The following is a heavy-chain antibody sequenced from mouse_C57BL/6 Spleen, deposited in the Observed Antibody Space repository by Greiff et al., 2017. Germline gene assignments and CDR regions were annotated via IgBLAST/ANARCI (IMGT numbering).Heavy chain of an antibody. Sequence: EVMLVESGGGLVKPGGSLKLSCAASGFTFSDYGMHWVRQAPEKGLEWVAYISSGSSTIYYADTVKGRFTISRDNAKNTLFLQMTSLRSEDTAMYYCARYITTVFDYWGQGTTLTVSS. J-gene: IGHJ2*01. D-gene: IGHD1-1*01. CDR1: GFTFSDYG. V-gene: IGHV5-17*01. CDR3: ARYITTVFDY. CDR2: ISSGSSTI.